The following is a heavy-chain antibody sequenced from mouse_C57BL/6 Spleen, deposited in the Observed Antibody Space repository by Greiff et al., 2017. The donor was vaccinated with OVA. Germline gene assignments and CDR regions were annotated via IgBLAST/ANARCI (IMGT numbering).Heavy chain of an antibody. Sequence: QVQLQQPGAELVRPGSSVKLSCKASGYTFTSYWMDWVKQRPGQGLEWIGNIYPSDSETHYNQKFKDKATLTVDKSSSTAYMQLSSLTSEDSAVYYCARSGGNYYGSSLDYWGQGTTLTVSS. V-gene: IGHV1-61*01. D-gene: IGHD1-1*01. J-gene: IGHJ2*01. CDR3: ARSGGNYYGSSLDY. CDR1: GYTFTSYW. CDR2: IYPSDSET.